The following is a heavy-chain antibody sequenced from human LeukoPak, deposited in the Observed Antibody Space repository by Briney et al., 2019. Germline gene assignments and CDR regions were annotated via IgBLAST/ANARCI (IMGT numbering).Heavy chain of an antibody. J-gene: IGHJ4*02. Sequence: PGGSLRLSCAASGFTFSSYWMSWVRQAPGRGREWVANIKQDGSEKYYVDSVKGRFTISRDNAKNSLYLQMNSLRAEDTAVYYCAKYGWGLFDYWGQGTLVTVSS. CDR1: GFTFSSYW. CDR3: AKYGWGLFDY. D-gene: IGHD6-19*01. CDR2: IKQDGSEK. V-gene: IGHV3-7*03.